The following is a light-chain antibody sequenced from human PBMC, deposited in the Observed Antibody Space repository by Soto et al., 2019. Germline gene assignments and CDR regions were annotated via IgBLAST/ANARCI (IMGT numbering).Light chain of an antibody. CDR2: DVS. J-gene: IGLJ1*01. CDR1: SVDIDAYNY. CDR3: GSYTTSSDYV. Sequence: QSALTQPASVSGSPGQSITISCTGTSVDIDAYNYVSWYQQHPGKAPKLMIYDVSNRPSGISNRFSGSKSGNTASLTISGLQAEDEADYYCGSYTTSSDYVFGTGTKVTVL. V-gene: IGLV2-14*01.